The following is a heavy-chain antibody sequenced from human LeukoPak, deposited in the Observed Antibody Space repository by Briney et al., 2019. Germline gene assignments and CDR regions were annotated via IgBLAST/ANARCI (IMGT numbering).Heavy chain of an antibody. J-gene: IGHJ6*03. CDR2: IYYSGST. D-gene: IGHD2-15*01. CDR3: ARQFSLAAAPGENYYYMDV. Sequence: SETLSLTCTVSGGSISSYYWSWIRQPPGKGLEWIGYIYYSGSTNYNPSLKSRVTISVDTSKNQFSLKLSSVTAADPAVYYCARQFSLAAAPGENYYYMDVGAKGPRSPSP. V-gene: IGHV4-59*01. CDR1: GGSISSYY.